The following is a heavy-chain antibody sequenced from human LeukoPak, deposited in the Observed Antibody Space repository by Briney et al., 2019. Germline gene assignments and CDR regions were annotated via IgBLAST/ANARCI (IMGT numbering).Heavy chain of an antibody. V-gene: IGHV3-7*01. Sequence: GGSLRLSCAASGFTFSSYWMSWVRQAPGKGLEWVANIKQDGSEKYYVDSVKGRFTISRDNAKNSLYLQMNSLRAEDTAVYYCARGPSRDYDFWSGFNWFDPWGQGTLVTVSS. CDR1: GFTFSSYW. J-gene: IGHJ5*02. D-gene: IGHD3-3*01. CDR2: IKQDGSEK. CDR3: ARGPSRDYDFWSGFNWFDP.